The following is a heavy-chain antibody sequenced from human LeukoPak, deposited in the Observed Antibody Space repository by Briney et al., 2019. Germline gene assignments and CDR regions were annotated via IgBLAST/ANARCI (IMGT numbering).Heavy chain of an antibody. J-gene: IGHJ4*02. CDR2: IYPGDSDT. D-gene: IGHD4-17*01. CDR3: ARTYGDSLRDY. CDR1: GYSFSSYW. Sequence: GESLNISCKGSGYSFSSYWIGWARQMPGKGLEWLGIIYPGDSDTRYSPSFQGQVTISADKSISTAYLQWSSLKASDTAIYYCARTYGDSLRDYWGQGTLVTVSS. V-gene: IGHV5-51*01.